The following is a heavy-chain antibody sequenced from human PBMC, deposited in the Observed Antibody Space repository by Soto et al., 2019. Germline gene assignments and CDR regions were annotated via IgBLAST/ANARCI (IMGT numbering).Heavy chain of an antibody. V-gene: IGHV4-4*07. CDR3: ARDHPRIAAAGTDWFGP. J-gene: IGHJ5*02. CDR1: GGSISSYY. Sequence: SETLSLTCTVSGGSISSYYWSWIRQPAGKGLEWIGRIYTSGSTNYNPSLKSRVTMSVDTSKNQFSLKLSSVTAADTAVYYCARDHPRIAAAGTDWFGPWGQGTLVTVS. CDR2: IYTSGST. D-gene: IGHD6-13*01.